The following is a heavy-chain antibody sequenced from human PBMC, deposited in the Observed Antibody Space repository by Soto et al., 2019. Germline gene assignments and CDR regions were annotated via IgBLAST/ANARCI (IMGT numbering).Heavy chain of an antibody. J-gene: IGHJ4*02. Sequence: QITLKESGPTLVKPTQTLTLTCTFSGFSLSTSGVGVGWIRQPPGKALEWLALIYWDDDKRYSPSLKSRLTITKDTSKNQVVLTMTNMDPVDTATYYSAQSTVPRYCNGGSCMPVIPFDYWGQGTLVTVSS. CDR3: AQSTVPRYCNGGSCMPVIPFDY. D-gene: IGHD2-15*01. CDR1: GFSLSTSGVG. V-gene: IGHV2-5*02. CDR2: IYWDDDK.